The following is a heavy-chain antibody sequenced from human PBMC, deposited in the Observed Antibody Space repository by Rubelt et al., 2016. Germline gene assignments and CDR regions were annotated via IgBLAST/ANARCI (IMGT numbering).Heavy chain of an antibody. D-gene: IGHD3-3*01. CDR2: INHSGST. Sequence: QVQLQQWGAGLLKPSETLSLTCAVYGGSFSGYYWSWIRQPPGKGLEWIGEINHSGSTNYNPSPQGCGTSSVATFRIQCSRKLGSVPAWDTAVYYCAICRKRTIFGASRYFDLWGRGTLVTVSS. CDR3: AICRKRTIFGASRYFDL. CDR1: GGSFSGYY. J-gene: IGHJ2*01. V-gene: IGHV4-34*01.